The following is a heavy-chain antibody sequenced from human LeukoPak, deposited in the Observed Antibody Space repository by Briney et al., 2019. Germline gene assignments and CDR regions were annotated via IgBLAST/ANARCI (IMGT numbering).Heavy chain of an antibody. CDR3: ARIFSLIVGARGPLGY. CDR1: GYTFTSYD. Sequence: ASVKVSCKASGYTFTSYDINWVRQATGQGLEWMGWMNPNSGNTGYAQKFQGRVTMTRNTSISTAYMELSSLRSEDTAVYYCARIFSLIVGARGPLGYWGQGTLVTVSS. J-gene: IGHJ4*02. CDR2: MNPNSGNT. D-gene: IGHD1-26*01. V-gene: IGHV1-8*01.